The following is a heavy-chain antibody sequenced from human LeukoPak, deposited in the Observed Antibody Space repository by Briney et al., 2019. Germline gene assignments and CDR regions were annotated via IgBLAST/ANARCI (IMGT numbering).Heavy chain of an antibody. CDR2: ISGSGGST. Sequence: GGSLRLSCAASGFTFSSYAMSWVRQAPGKGLEWVSAISGSGGSTYYADSVKGRFTISRDNSKNSLSLQMNSLRAEDTAVYYCVRDGGVSGYDLLDYWGQGTLVTVSS. CDR1: GFTFSSYA. V-gene: IGHV3-23*01. D-gene: IGHD5-12*01. J-gene: IGHJ4*02. CDR3: VRDGGVSGYDLLDY.